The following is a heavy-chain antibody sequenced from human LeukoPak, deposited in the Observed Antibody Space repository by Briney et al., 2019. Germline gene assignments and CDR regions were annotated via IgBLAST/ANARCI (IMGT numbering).Heavy chain of an antibody. CDR1: GFTFSSYA. CDR3: ARVGALHDAFDI. J-gene: IGHJ3*02. V-gene: IGHV3-23*01. CDR2: ISGSGGST. Sequence: GGSLRLSCAASGFTFSSYAMSWVRQAPGKGLEWVSAISGSGGSTYYADSVKGRFTISRDNSKNTLYLQMNSLRAEDTAVYYCARVGALHDAFDIWGQGTMVTVSS. D-gene: IGHD1-26*01.